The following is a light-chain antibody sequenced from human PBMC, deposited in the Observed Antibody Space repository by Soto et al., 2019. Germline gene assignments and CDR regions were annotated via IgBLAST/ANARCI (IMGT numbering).Light chain of an antibody. CDR1: QRISSN. CDR3: QQYITWPRT. J-gene: IGKJ1*01. Sequence: EIVMTQSPDTLSVSPGERATLSCRASQRISSNLAWYQQKPGQAPRLLIYGASTRATGVPARFSGSGSETDFTLTISNLQSEDFAVYYCQQYITWPRTFGQGTKVEI. V-gene: IGKV3D-15*01. CDR2: GAS.